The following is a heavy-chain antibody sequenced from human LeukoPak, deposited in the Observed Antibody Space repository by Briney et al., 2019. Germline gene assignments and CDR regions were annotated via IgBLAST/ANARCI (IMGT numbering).Heavy chain of an antibody. Sequence: GGCLRLSCGASGFTFTNYAMTWVRQAPGKGLECVSVISGSGVSTYYADSVKGRFTISRDNSKNTLYLQMSSLRAEDTAIYYCAKGYSDFGTGFDLWGQGTLVTVSS. V-gene: IGHV3-23*01. CDR1: GFTFTNYA. J-gene: IGHJ5*02. CDR2: ISGSGVST. CDR3: AKGYSDFGTGFDL. D-gene: IGHD1-26*01.